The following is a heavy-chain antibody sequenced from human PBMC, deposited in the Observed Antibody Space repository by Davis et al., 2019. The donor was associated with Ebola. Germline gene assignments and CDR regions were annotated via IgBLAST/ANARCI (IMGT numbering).Heavy chain of an antibody. CDR2: INPNDGRT. D-gene: IGHD6-19*01. CDR3: ARVRSTSGWRYYFDY. CDR1: GYTFTNYY. V-gene: IGHV1-46*01. J-gene: IGHJ4*02. Sequence: AASVQVSCKASGYTFTNYYMHWVRQAPGQGLEWMGMINPNDGRTIYAQKFQGRVTVTRDTSTTTVYMDLSSLGSEDTAVYYCARVRSTSGWRYYFDYWGQGTLVTVSS.